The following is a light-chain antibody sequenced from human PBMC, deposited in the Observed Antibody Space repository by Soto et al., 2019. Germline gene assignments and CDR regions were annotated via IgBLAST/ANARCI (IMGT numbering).Light chain of an antibody. CDR1: QSILYSSNNKNY. J-gene: IGKJ2*01. V-gene: IGKV4-1*01. Sequence: DIVMTQSPDSLAVSLGERATINCKSSQSILYSSNNKNYLAWYQQKPGQPPKLLIYWASTRESGVPDRFSGSASGTEFTLTISSLQAEDVAVYYCQQYYTTHPTFGHGTKLEIE. CDR2: WAS. CDR3: QQYYTTHPT.